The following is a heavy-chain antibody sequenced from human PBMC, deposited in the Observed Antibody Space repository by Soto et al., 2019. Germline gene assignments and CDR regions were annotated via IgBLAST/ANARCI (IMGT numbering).Heavy chain of an antibody. Sequence: PGGSLSLSCAASGFTLSDYYMSWIRQAPGRGLEWVSYISGSSSDTHYADSVKGRFTISRDNAKNSLYLQMNSLRAEDSVVYYCARGIHNNYGVTPAYWGQGTLVTVSS. D-gene: IGHD2-8*01. J-gene: IGHJ4*02. CDR2: ISGSSSDT. CDR1: GFTLSDYY. V-gene: IGHV3-11*05. CDR3: ARGIHNNYGVTPAY.